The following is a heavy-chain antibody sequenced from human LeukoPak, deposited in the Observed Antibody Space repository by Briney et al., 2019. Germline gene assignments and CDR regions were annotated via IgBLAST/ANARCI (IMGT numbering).Heavy chain of an antibody. CDR3: ANQQWLAPGWFDP. D-gene: IGHD6-19*01. J-gene: IGHJ5*02. Sequence: SETLSLTCTVSGGSISSYYWGWIRQPPGKGLEWIGSIYYSGSTYYNPSLKSRVTISVDTSKNQFSPKLSSVTAADTAVYYCANQQWLAPGWFDPWGQGTLVTVSS. V-gene: IGHV4-39*01. CDR2: IYYSGST. CDR1: GGSISSYY.